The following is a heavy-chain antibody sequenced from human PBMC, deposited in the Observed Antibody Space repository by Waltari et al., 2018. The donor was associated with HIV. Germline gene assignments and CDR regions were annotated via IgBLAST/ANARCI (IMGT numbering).Heavy chain of an antibody. D-gene: IGHD3-22*01. CDR3: ARTYYYDSSGNWFDP. J-gene: IGHJ5*02. CDR1: GGSISSSSYY. Sequence: QLQLQESGPGLVKPSETLSLTCTVSGGSISSSSYYWGWIRQPPGKGLEWIGSIYYSGSTYYNPSLKSRVTISVDTSKNQFSLKLSSVTAADTAVYYCARTYYYDSSGNWFDPWGQGTLVTVSS. V-gene: IGHV4-39*01. CDR2: IYYSGST.